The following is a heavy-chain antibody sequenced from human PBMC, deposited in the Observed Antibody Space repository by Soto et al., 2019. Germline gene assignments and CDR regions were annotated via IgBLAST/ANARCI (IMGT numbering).Heavy chain of an antibody. CDR1: GFTFSSYS. D-gene: IGHD6-13*01. J-gene: IGHJ5*02. V-gene: IGHV3-48*01. Sequence: GGSLRLSCAASGFTFSSYSMNWVRQAPGKGLEWVSYISSSSSTIYYADSVKGRFTISRDNSKNTLCLQMNSLRAEDTAVYYCARLLYSSSRYPFDPWGQGTLVTAPQ. CDR3: ARLLYSSSRYPFDP. CDR2: ISSSSSTI.